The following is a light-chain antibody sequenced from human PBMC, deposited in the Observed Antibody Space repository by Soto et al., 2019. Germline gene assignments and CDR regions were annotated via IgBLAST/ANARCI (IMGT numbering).Light chain of an antibody. Sequence: EIVLTQSPATLSLSPGERATLSCRASQSVSSSLAWYQQKPGQAPRLLIYGASKRAPGIPVRFRASGSGTDFTLTISSLEPEDFAVYSCQHRTNWEYTFGQGTKLEIK. J-gene: IGKJ2*01. CDR1: QSVSSS. CDR2: GAS. CDR3: QHRTNWEYT. V-gene: IGKV3-11*01.